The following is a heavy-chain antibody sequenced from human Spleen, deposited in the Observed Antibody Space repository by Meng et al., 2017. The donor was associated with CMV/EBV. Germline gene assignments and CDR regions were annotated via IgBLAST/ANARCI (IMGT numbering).Heavy chain of an antibody. CDR3: ARGDLLRFDI. Sequence: GGSLRLSCAASGFTFSSYGMNWVRQAPRKGLVWVSRINSDGSSTSYADSVKGRFTISRDNAKNTLYLQMNSLRAEDTAVYYCARGDLLRFDIWGQGTMVTVSS. CDR1: GFTFSSYG. D-gene: IGHD3-3*01. V-gene: IGHV3-74*01. CDR2: INSDGSST. J-gene: IGHJ3*02.